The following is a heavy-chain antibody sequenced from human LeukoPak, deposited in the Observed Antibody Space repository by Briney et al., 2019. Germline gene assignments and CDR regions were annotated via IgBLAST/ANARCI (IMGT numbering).Heavy chain of an antibody. CDR3: ARGRYGWLPFDY. D-gene: IGHD3-16*01. CDR1: GGSMSSYY. CDR2: IYYSGST. J-gene: IGHJ4*02. V-gene: IGHV4-59*01. Sequence: SETLSLTCTVSGGSMSSYYWSWIRQPPGKGLEWIGYIYYSGSTNYNPSLKSRVTISVDTSRNQFTLKLSSVTAADTAVYYCARGRYGWLPFDYWGQGTLVTVSS.